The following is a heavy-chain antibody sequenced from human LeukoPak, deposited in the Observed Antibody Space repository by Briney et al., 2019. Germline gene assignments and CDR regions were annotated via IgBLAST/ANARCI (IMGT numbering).Heavy chain of an antibody. Sequence: KPSETLSLTCTVSGGSISSYYWSWIRQPAGKGLEWIGRIYTSGSTNYNPSLKSRVTMSVDTSKNQFSLKLSSVTAADTAVYYCARALVRALHYYYYMDVWGKGTTVTVSS. J-gene: IGHJ6*03. CDR3: ARALVRALHYYYYMDV. CDR1: GGSISSYY. CDR2: IYTSGST. V-gene: IGHV4-4*07. D-gene: IGHD2-8*01.